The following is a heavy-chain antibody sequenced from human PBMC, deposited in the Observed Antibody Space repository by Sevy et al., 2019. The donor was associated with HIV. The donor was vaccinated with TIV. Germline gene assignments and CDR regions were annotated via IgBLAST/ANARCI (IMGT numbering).Heavy chain of an antibody. D-gene: IGHD2-2*01. Sequence: ASVKVSCKASGYTFTTYDINWVRQATGQGLEWMGWMNPNSGNTGYAQKFQGRVTMTRNTSIETAYMELSSLRSEDTAVYYCARFLSTSYYYTTLWTSGAKGPRSPSP. V-gene: IGHV1-8*01. CDR3: ARFLSTSYYYTTLWTS. J-gene: IGHJ6*02. CDR1: GYTFTTYD. CDR2: MNPNSGNT.